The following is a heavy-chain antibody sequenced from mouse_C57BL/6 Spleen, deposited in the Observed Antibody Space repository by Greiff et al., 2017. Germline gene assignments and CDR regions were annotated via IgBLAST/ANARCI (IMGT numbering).Heavy chain of an antibody. CDR2: IYPGDGDT. CDR1: GYAFSSSW. V-gene: IGHV1-82*01. Sequence: VQLQQSGPELVKPGASVKISCKASGYAFSSSWMNWVKQRPGKGLEWIGRIYPGDGDTKYNGKFQGKATLTADKSSSTAYMQPSSLTSEDSAVYFCARETEAMDDWGQGTSVTVSS. J-gene: IGHJ4*01. CDR3: ARETEAMDD.